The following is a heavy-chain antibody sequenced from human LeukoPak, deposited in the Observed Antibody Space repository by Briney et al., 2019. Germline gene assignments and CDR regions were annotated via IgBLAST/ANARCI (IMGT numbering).Heavy chain of an antibody. J-gene: IGHJ6*03. CDR3: AKDSGYCYGYSRPFYYYYMDF. CDR1: GFTFSSYW. D-gene: IGHD5-18*01. V-gene: IGHV3-7*01. Sequence: GGSLRLSCAASGFTFSSYWMSWVRQAPGKGLEWVANIKQDGSEKYYVDSVKGRFNISRDNSKNTLYLQMNSLRAEDTAVYYFAKDSGYCYGYSRPFYYYYMDFWGKGTTVTISS. CDR2: IKQDGSEK.